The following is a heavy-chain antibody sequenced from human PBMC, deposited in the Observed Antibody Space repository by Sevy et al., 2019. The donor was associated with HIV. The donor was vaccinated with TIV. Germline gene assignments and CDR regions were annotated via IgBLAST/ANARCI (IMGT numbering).Heavy chain of an antibody. CDR2: ISGSGDIT. CDR3: AKTDSIAALGQFDY. D-gene: IGHD6-13*01. J-gene: IGHJ4*02. CDR1: GFTFSRFA. Sequence: GGSLRLSCAASGFTFSRFAMSWVRQAPGKGLEWVSIISGSGDITYYEQSVKGRFTISRDNSKNTLSLQMNSLRVEHTAIYFCAKTDSIAALGQFDYWGQGTLVTVSS. V-gene: IGHV3-23*01.